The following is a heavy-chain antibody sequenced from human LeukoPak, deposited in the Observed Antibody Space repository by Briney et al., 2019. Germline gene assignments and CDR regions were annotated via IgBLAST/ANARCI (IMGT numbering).Heavy chain of an antibody. J-gene: IGHJ4*02. CDR1: GFSLSSYA. CDR2: TSSSDAGK. CDR3: ARDKWELLGAFDY. V-gene: IGHV3-23*01. Sequence: GGSLRLSCTVSGFSLSSYALSWVRRAPGKGLEWVSATSSSDAGKYYADSVRGRFTISRDNSRNTMYLQTNSLRAEDTAVYYCARDKWELLGAFDYWGQGTLVTVSS. D-gene: IGHD1-26*01.